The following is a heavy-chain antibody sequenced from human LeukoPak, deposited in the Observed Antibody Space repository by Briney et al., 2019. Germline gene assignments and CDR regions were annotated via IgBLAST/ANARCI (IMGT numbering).Heavy chain of an antibody. CDR1: GLTFSSYG. CDR2: IQFDGSNS. D-gene: IGHD2/OR15-2a*01. V-gene: IGHV3-30*02. Sequence: GGSLRLSCVASGLTFSSYGMHWVRQAPGKGQEWMTFIQFDGSNSYYADSVKGRFTISRDNSKNTLYLQMNSLRAEDTAIYYCAKELTFMRPFDYWGQGTLVTVSS. J-gene: IGHJ4*02. CDR3: AKELTFMRPFDY.